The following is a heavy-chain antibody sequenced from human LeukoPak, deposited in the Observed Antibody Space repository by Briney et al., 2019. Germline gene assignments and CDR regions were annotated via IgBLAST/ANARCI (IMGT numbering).Heavy chain of an antibody. D-gene: IGHD2-21*02. J-gene: IGHJ6*03. CDR1: GYTFTGYY. CDR3: ARLRLHYYYYYMDV. Sequence: ASVKVSCKASGYTFTGYYMHWVRQAPGQGLEWMGRINPNSGGTNYAQKFQGRVTMTTDESTSTAYMELSSLRSEDTAVYYCARLRLHYYYYYMDVWGKGTTVTVSS. CDR2: INPNSGGT. V-gene: IGHV1-2*06.